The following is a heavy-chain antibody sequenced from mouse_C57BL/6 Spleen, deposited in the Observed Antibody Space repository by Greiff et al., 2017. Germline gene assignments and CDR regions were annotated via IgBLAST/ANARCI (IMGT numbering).Heavy chain of an antibody. Sequence: EVKLVESGGGLVKPGGSLKLSCAASGFTFSDYGMHWVRQAPEKGLEWVAYISSGSSTIYYADTVKGRFTISRDNAKNTLFLQMTRLRSEDTAMYYCARSGYDVYFDVWGTGTTVTVSS. CDR2: ISSGSSTI. J-gene: IGHJ1*03. CDR1: GFTFSDYG. D-gene: IGHD2-2*01. V-gene: IGHV5-17*01. CDR3: ARSGYDVYFDV.